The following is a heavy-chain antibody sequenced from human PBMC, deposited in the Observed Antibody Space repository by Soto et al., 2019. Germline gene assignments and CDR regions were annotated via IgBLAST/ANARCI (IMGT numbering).Heavy chain of an antibody. D-gene: IGHD5-12*01. V-gene: IGHV3-7*01. CDR3: ARGRYNSGNCPEFFEY. J-gene: IGHJ4*02. CDR2: IKKDGIEK. Sequence: EVQLVESGGGLVQPGGSLRLSCAASGFEFSAYWMTWVRQAPGKGLEWVANIKKDGIEKYYGDSVRGRFSVFRDNAKNAAYLQMNRVKGEDTGVYYCARGRYNSGNCPEFFEYWGQGAWVTVSS. CDR1: GFEFSAYW.